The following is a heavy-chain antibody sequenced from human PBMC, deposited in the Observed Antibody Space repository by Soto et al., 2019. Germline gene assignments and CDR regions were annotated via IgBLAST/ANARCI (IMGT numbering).Heavy chain of an antibody. D-gene: IGHD1-20*01. CDR2: INPNSGGT. CDR3: ARDLGITGTRPYYYCMDV. Sequence: ASVKVSCKASGYTFTGYYMHWVRQAPGQGLEWMGWINPNSGGTNYAQKFQGWVTMTRDTSISTAYMELSRLRSDDTAVYYCARDLGITGTRPYYYCMDVWGQGTTVTVSS. J-gene: IGHJ6*02. CDR1: GYTFTGYY. V-gene: IGHV1-2*04.